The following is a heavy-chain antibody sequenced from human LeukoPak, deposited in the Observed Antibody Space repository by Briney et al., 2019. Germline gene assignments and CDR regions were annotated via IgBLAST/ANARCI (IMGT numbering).Heavy chain of an antibody. D-gene: IGHD3-22*01. CDR2: IYHSGST. J-gene: IGHJ6*03. CDR1: GYSISSGYY. Sequence: KSSETLSLTCTVSGYSISSGYYWGWIRQPPGKGLEWIGNIYHSGSTYYNPSLKSRVTISVDTSKNQFSLKLSSVTAADTAVYYCARDRYYYDSSAGYYMDVWGKGTTVTISS. V-gene: IGHV4-38-2*02. CDR3: ARDRYYYDSSAGYYMDV.